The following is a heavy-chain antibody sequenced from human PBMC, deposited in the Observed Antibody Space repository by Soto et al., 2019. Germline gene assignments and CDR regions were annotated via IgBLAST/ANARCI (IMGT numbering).Heavy chain of an antibody. Sequence: RASVKVSCKASGGTFSSYAISCVRQAPGQGLEWMGGIIPIFGTANYAQKFQGRVTITADKSTSTAYMELSSLRSEDTAVYYCARGPARPDYYYGMDVWGQGTTVTVSS. D-gene: IGHD6-6*01. CDR2: IIPIFGTA. V-gene: IGHV1-69*06. CDR3: ARGPARPDYYYGMDV. J-gene: IGHJ6*02. CDR1: GGTFSSYA.